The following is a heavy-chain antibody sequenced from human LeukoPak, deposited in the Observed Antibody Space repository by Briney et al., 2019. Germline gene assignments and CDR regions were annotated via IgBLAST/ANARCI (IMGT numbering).Heavy chain of an antibody. Sequence: SETLSLTCAAYGGSFSGYYWSWIRQPPGKGLEWIGEINHSGSTNYNPSLKSRVTISVDTSKNQFSLKLSSVTAADTAVYYCARGKDIVVVVATGAFDIWGQGTMVTVSS. CDR1: GGSFSGYY. V-gene: IGHV4-34*01. J-gene: IGHJ3*02. CDR2: INHSGST. D-gene: IGHD2-15*01. CDR3: ARGKDIVVVVATGAFDI.